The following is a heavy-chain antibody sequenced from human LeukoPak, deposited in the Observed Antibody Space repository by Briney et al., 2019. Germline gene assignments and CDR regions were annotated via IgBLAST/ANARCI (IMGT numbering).Heavy chain of an antibody. Sequence: GASVKVSCKASGYTLTSYDMNWVRQATGQGLEWMGWMNPNSGNTGYAQKFQGRVTMTRNTSISTAYMELSSLRSEDTAVYYCARASIAVPCGYWGQGTLVTVSS. CDR2: MNPNSGNT. CDR3: ARASIAVPCGY. V-gene: IGHV1-8*01. CDR1: GYTLTSYD. J-gene: IGHJ4*02. D-gene: IGHD6-19*01.